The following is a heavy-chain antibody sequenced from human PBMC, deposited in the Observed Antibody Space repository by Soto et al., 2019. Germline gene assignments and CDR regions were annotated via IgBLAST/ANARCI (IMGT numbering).Heavy chain of an antibody. CDR1: GNNLTELS. CDR3: ATDWRFDP. CDR2: FDPEDGEI. J-gene: IGHJ5*02. V-gene: IGHV1-24*01. Sequence: ASVKVSCKVSGNNLTELSMHWVRQAPGKGLEWMGGFDPEDGEIIYAQKFQGRVTLTEDTSTNTAYMEVSSLRSDDTAVYYCATDWRFDPWGQGTLVTVSS.